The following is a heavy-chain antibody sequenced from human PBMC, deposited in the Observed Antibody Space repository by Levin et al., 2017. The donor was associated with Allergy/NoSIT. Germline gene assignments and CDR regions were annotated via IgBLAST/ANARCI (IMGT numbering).Heavy chain of an antibody. D-gene: IGHD3-22*01. CDR1: GFTFSSYG. J-gene: IGHJ3*02. CDR2: ISYDGSNK. V-gene: IGHV3-30*18. Sequence: PGGSLRLSCAASGFTFSSYGMHWVRQAPGKGLEGVAVISYDGSNKYYADSVKGRFTISRDNSKNTLYLQMNSLRAEDTAVYYCAKVMTYYYDSSGAFDIWGQGTMVTVSS. CDR3: AKVMTYYYDSSGAFDI.